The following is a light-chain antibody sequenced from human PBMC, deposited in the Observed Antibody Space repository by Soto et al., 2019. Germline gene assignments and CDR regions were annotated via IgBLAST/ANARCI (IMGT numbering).Light chain of an antibody. CDR2: AAS. V-gene: IGKV1-27*01. J-gene: IGKJ4*01. Sequence: DIPMTQSPSSLSASVGDRVTISCRGSQGISSYLAWYQHKPGRGPKLLIYAASTLQSGVPSRFSGSGSGTDFTLTISSLQPEDVATYYCQKYNSAPPLTFGGGTKVEIK. CDR1: QGISSY. CDR3: QKYNSAPPLT.